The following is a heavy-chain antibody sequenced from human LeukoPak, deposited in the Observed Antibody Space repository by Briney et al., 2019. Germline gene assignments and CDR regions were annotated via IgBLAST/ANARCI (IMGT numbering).Heavy chain of an antibody. Sequence: SETLSLTCAVYGGSFSVYYWSWIRQPPGKGLEWIGEINHSGSTNYNPSLKSRVTISVDTSKNQFSLKLSSVTAADTAVYYCARGRVNYYYGMDVWGQGTTVTVSS. CDR2: INHSGST. V-gene: IGHV4-34*01. CDR3: ARGRVNYYYGMDV. CDR1: GGSFSVYY. J-gene: IGHJ6*02. D-gene: IGHD3-3*01.